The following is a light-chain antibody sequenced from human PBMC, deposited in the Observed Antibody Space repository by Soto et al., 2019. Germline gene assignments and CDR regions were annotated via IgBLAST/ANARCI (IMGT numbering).Light chain of an antibody. CDR1: QSLNSGY. CDR2: GAS. CDR3: QQYGSAPYT. Sequence: PGEGASVSCRASQSLNSGYLAWYQQKPGQAPRLLIYGASSRASGIPDRFRGSRSGTNFTLSISRLEPEDFAVYFCQQYGSAPYTFGQGTKLEIK. J-gene: IGKJ2*01. V-gene: IGKV3-20*01.